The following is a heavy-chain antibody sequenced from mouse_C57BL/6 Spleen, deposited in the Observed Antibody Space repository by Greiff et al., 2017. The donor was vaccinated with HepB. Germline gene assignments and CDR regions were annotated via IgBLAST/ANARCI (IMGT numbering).Heavy chain of an antibody. CDR1: GFTFSDYY. D-gene: IGHD2-2*01. CDR2: INYDGSST. CDR3: ARDGGYDGWYFDV. J-gene: IGHJ1*03. V-gene: IGHV5-16*01. Sequence: VQLKESEGGLVQPGSSMKLSCTASGFTFSDYYMAWVRQVPEKGLEWVANINYDGSSTYYLDSLKSRFIISRDNAKNILYLQMSSLKSEDTATYYCARDGGYDGWYFDVWGTGTTVTVSS.